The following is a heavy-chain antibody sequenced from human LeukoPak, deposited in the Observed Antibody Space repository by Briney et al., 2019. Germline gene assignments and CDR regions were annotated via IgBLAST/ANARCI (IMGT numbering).Heavy chain of an antibody. CDR3: ARTPTYYDILTDYPYYFDY. Sequence: GGSLRLSCAASGFTFSSYSMNWVRQAPGKGLEWVSSISPSSNYIYYADSVKGRFTISRVNAKTSLYLHMNSLRAEDTAVYYCARTPTYYDILTDYPYYFDYWGQGTLVTVSS. CDR1: GFTFSSYS. CDR2: ISPSSNYI. V-gene: IGHV3-21*01. J-gene: IGHJ4*02. D-gene: IGHD3-9*01.